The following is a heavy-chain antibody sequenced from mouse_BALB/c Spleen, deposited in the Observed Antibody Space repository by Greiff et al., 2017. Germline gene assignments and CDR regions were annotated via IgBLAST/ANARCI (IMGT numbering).Heavy chain of an antibody. CDR3: ASPYYGSSPFAY. CDR1: GYTFTSYW. J-gene: IGHJ3*01. Sequence: QVQLQQPGAELVKPGASVKLSCKASGYTFTSYWMHWVKQRPGQGLDWIGEIDPSDSYTNYNQKFKGKATLTVDKSSSTAYMQLSSLTSEDSAVYYCASPYYGSSPFAYWGQGTLVTVSA. D-gene: IGHD1-1*01. V-gene: IGHV1-69*02. CDR2: IDPSDSYT.